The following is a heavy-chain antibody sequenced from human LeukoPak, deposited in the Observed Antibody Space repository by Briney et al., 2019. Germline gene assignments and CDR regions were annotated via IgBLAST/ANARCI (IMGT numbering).Heavy chain of an antibody. CDR2: ISGGGTST. D-gene: IGHD5-12*01. CDR3: VKDSVRGYSGYGNDGFEI. V-gene: IGHV3-23*01. J-gene: IGHJ3*02. Sequence: GGSLRLSCAASGFTFSTYPISWVRQAPGKGLEWVSAISGGGTSTYYADSVKGRFTISRDNSKNTLYLQMNSLRAEDTAVYYCVKDSVRGYSGYGNDGFEIWAKGQWSPSLQ. CDR1: GFTFSTYP.